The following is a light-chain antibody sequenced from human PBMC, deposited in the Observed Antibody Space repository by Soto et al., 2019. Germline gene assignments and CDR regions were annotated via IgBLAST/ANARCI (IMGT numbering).Light chain of an antibody. J-gene: IGKJ2*01. CDR1: QRVRSSY. CDR2: GAS. CDR3: QQYGSSPPYT. V-gene: IGKV3-20*01. Sequence: PGERATLSCRASQRVRSSYLAWYQQKPGQAPRLLIYGASSRATGIPDRFSGSGSGTDFTLTISRLEPEEFAVYYCQQYGSSPPYTFGQGTKLEIK.